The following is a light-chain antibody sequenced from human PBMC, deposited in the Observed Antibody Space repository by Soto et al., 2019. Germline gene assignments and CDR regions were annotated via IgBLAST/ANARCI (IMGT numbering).Light chain of an antibody. Sequence: DIQMTQSPSTLSASVGGRVTITCRASQSISSWLAWYQQKPGKAPKLLIYKASSLESGVPSRFSGSGSGTEFTLTISSLQPDDFETYYCQQYNSYPWTFGQGTKVEIK. J-gene: IGKJ1*01. CDR1: QSISSW. CDR3: QQYNSYPWT. V-gene: IGKV1-5*03. CDR2: KAS.